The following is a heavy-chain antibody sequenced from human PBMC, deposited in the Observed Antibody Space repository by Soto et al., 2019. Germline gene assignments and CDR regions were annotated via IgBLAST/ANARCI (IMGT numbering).Heavy chain of an antibody. CDR3: ARDYPRGGYNHY. J-gene: IGHJ4*02. CDR1: GYTFTNYG. Sequence: ASVKVSCKASGYTFTNYGISWVRQAPGQGLEWMGWINVYNGNTNYAQKLQGRVTMTTDTSTSTAYMELRSLRSDDTAVYYCARDYPRGGYNHYWGQGTLVTVSS. D-gene: IGHD5-12*01. CDR2: INVYNGNT. V-gene: IGHV1-18*01.